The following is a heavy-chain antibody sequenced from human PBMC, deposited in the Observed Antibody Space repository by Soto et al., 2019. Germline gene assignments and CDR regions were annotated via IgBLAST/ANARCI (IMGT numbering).Heavy chain of an antibody. Sequence: GSLRLSCAASGLTFSSYSMNWVRQAPGKRLEWVSSISSRSSDIYYADSVKGRFTISRDNAKKSLYLQMTSLRAEDTAAYYCARVLKSSGWDNDVFDIWGQGTIVTVSS. D-gene: IGHD6-19*01. J-gene: IGHJ3*02. CDR1: GLTFSSYS. CDR2: ISSRSSDI. CDR3: ARVLKSSGWDNDVFDI. V-gene: IGHV3-21*01.